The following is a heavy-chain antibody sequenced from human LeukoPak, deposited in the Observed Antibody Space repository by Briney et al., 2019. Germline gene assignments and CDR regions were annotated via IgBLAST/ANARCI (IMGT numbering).Heavy chain of an antibody. J-gene: IGHJ4*02. V-gene: IGHV5-10-1*01. CDR2: IDPSDSYT. Sequence: GESLRISCKGSGYSFTSYWISWVRQMPGKGLEWMGRIDPSDSYTNYSPSFQGHVTISADKSISTAYLQWSSLKASDTAMYYCARTFRYCSGGSCHDYWGQGTLVTVSS. CDR3: ARTFRYCSGGSCHDY. CDR1: GYSFTSYW. D-gene: IGHD2-15*01.